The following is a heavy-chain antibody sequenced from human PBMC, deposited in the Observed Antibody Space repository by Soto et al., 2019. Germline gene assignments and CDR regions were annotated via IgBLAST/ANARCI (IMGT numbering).Heavy chain of an antibody. Sequence: PGGSLRLPCAASGFTFSSYCMSWVRQAPGKGLVWVSRTNTDGSDTSYADSVKGRFTISRDNAKNTLYLQMHSLRAEDTAVYYCARDRGWSLFDYWGQGTLVTVSS. CDR2: TNTDGSDT. J-gene: IGHJ4*02. CDR3: ARDRGWSLFDY. D-gene: IGHD6-19*01. CDR1: GFTFSSYC. V-gene: IGHV3-74*01.